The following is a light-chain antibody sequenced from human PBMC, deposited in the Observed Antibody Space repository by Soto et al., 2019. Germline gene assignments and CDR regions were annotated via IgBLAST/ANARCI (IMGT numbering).Light chain of an antibody. CDR1: QGDSNF. CDR2: GAS. CDR3: QNYHSAPWT. V-gene: IGKV1-27*01. J-gene: IGKJ1*01. Sequence: IQMTQSPSTPSASVGDRVTITCRASQGDSNFLAWYQQKPGKVPTLLVYGASTLQSGVPSRFSGSGSGTDFSLTISSLRPEDIATYYCQNYHSAPWTFGQGTTVDVK.